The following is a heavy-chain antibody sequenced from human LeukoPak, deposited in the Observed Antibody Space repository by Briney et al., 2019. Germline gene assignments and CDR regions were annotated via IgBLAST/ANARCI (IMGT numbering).Heavy chain of an antibody. J-gene: IGHJ4*02. CDR1: GFTSSGDG. Sequence: GGSLRLSCAVSGFTSSGDGIHWGRQAPGKGLVWVSRSKNDGSSTSYADSVKGRFNISRDNSKNTLYLQMNSLIADDTAIDYCAKEKGNNWEFLDYWGQGILVTVSS. CDR2: SKNDGSST. D-gene: IGHD1-1*01. CDR3: AKEKGNNWEFLDY. V-gene: IGHV3-74*01.